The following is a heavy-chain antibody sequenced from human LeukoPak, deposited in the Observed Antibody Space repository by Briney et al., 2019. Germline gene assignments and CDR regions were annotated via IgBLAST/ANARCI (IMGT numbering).Heavy chain of an antibody. D-gene: IGHD3-22*01. CDR2: ISYDGSNK. CDR3: ARDRSTTPNYYDSSGNFDC. V-gene: IGHV3-30*01. J-gene: IGHJ4*02. Sequence: GGSLRLSCAASGFTFSSYAMHWVRQAPGKGLEWVAVISYDGSNKYYADSVKGRFTISRDNSKNTLYLQMNSLRAEDTAVYYCARDRSTTPNYYDSSGNFDCWGQGTLVTVSS. CDR1: GFTFSSYA.